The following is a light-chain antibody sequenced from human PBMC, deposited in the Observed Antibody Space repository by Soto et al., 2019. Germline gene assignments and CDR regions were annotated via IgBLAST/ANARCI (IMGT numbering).Light chain of an antibody. CDR2: AAS. J-gene: IGKJ3*01. CDR3: QQYNNWPPIT. CDR1: QSVSGY. Sequence: EIVMTQSPATLSVSRGERATLSCRASQSVSGYLARYQQKPGQAPRLLIYAASTRATGIPPTFSGSGSGTEFTLAICGLQSEDVAVYYCQQYNNWPPITFGPGTKVDIK. V-gene: IGKV3-15*01.